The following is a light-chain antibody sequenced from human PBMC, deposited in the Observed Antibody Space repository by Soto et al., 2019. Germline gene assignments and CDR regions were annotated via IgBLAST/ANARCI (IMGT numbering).Light chain of an antibody. CDR2: GAS. Sequence: IVLTQSPGNLSLSPGERATLSCRASQSVSSSYLAWYQQRPGQAPRLLIFGASYRATGIPDRFSGSGSGTDFTLTIIRLEPEDFAVYYCQHYSSSPPEFTFGPGTKVDSK. V-gene: IGKV3-20*01. J-gene: IGKJ3*01. CDR1: QSVSSSY. CDR3: QHYSSSPPEFT.